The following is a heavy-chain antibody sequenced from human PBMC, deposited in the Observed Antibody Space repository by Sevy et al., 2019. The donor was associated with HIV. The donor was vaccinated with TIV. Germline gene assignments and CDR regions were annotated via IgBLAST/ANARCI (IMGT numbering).Heavy chain of an antibody. CDR1: GGTFINFA. CDR3: ATSYYDSSGYSPLFYYGMDV. Sequence: ASVKVSCKTSGGTFINFAITWVRQAPGQGLEWMGGFIPLFATTNYSQKFQGRVTLTADGSTATAYMELSSLRSEDTAVYYCATSYYDSSGYSPLFYYGMDVWGQGTTVTVSS. D-gene: IGHD3-22*01. V-gene: IGHV1-69*13. J-gene: IGHJ6*02. CDR2: FIPLFATT.